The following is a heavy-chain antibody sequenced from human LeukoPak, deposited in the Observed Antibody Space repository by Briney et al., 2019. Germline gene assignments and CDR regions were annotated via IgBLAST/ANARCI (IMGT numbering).Heavy chain of an antibody. J-gene: IGHJ4*02. CDR3: ARGGDYGDLRYFDY. Sequence: QTSETLSLTCTVSGGSINSYYWKWIRQPPGKGLEWIGYIYYSGNTNYNPSLKSRVTISVDTSENQFSLKLSSVTAADTAVYYCARGGDYGDLRYFDYWGQGTLVTVSS. D-gene: IGHD4-17*01. V-gene: IGHV4-59*08. CDR1: GGSINSYY. CDR2: IYYSGNT.